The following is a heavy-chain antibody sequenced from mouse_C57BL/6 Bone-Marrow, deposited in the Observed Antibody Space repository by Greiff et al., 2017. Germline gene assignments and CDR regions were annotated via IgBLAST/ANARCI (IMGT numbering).Heavy chain of an antibody. D-gene: IGHD2-13*01. J-gene: IGHJ3*01. Sequence: QVQLQQPGAELVKPGASVKLSCKASGYTFTSYWMHWVKQRPGQGLEWIGMIHPKSGSTNYNEKFKSKATLTVDKSSSTAYMQLSSLTSEDSAVYYCARCDHQAWFAYWGQGTLVTVSA. CDR1: GYTFTSYW. CDR3: ARCDHQAWFAY. V-gene: IGHV1-64*01. CDR2: IHPKSGST.